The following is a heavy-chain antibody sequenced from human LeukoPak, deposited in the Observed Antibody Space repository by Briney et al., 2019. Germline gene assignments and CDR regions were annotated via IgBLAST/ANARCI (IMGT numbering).Heavy chain of an antibody. CDR1: GFTFSSYA. CDR2: INNNGAST. J-gene: IGHJ4*02. CDR3: AKPHTPYCSGATCYLFDF. D-gene: IGHD2-15*01. V-gene: IGHV3-23*05. Sequence: GGSLRRSCAASGFTFSSYAMSWVRQAPGKGLEWVSHINNNGASTSYADSVKGRFTISRDNSKNTLYVQLNSLRAEDTAVYYCAKPHTPYCSGATCYLFDFWGQGTLVTVSS.